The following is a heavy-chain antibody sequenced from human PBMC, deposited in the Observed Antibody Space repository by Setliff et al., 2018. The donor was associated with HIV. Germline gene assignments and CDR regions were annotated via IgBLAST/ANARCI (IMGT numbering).Heavy chain of an antibody. D-gene: IGHD1-26*01. V-gene: IGHV4-4*02. Sequence: SETLSLTCVVSGGSINGSNWWSWVRQPPGKGLEWIGEIYHSGSTNYHPALKSRATISLDTSKSQVHLTLTSVTAADTAVYHCARVGSVGYYRFFDYWGQGALVTVSS. J-gene: IGHJ4*02. CDR1: GGSINGSNW. CDR2: IYHSGST. CDR3: ARVGSVGYYRFFDY.